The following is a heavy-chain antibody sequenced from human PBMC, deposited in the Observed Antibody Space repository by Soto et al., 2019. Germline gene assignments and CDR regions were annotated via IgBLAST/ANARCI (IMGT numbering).Heavy chain of an antibody. CDR2: IYYSGST. CDR3: ARSLGYCSSTSCYVYYYYYMDV. V-gene: IGHV4-39*01. Sequence: SETLSLTCTVSGGSISSSSYYWGWIRQPPGKGLEWIGSIYYSGSTYYNPSLKSRVTISVDTSKNQFSLKLSSVTAADTAVYYCARSLGYCSSTSCYVYYYYYMDVWRKGTTVTFSS. CDR1: GGSISSSSYY. D-gene: IGHD2-2*01. J-gene: IGHJ6*03.